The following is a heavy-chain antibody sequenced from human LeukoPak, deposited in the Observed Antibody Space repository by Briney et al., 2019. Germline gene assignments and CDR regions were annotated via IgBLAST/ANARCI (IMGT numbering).Heavy chain of an antibody. CDR1: GDXISSYY. Sequence: PSETLSLTCTVSGDXISSYYCNWIRQPPGKGLEWIGYIYYSGSTKYNPSLKSRVTISVDPSKNQFSLKLSSVTAADTAVYYCARQGGGSVSCFGSWGQGTLVTVSS. V-gene: IGHV4-59*08. CDR3: ARQGGGSVSCFGS. J-gene: IGHJ4*02. D-gene: IGHD3-10*01. CDR2: IYYSGST.